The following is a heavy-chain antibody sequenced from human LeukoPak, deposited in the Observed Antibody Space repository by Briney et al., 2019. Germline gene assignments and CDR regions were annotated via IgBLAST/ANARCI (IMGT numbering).Heavy chain of an antibody. D-gene: IGHD3-22*01. CDR3: ARGPAYYYDSSGYFAFDY. J-gene: IGHJ4*02. Sequence: SETLCLTCAVYGGSFSGYYWSWIRQPPGKGLEWIGEINHSGSTNYNPSLKSRVTISVDTSKNQFSLKLSSVTAADTAVYYCARGPAYYYDSSGYFAFDYWGQGTLVTVSS. CDR1: GGSFSGYY. CDR2: INHSGST. V-gene: IGHV4-34*01.